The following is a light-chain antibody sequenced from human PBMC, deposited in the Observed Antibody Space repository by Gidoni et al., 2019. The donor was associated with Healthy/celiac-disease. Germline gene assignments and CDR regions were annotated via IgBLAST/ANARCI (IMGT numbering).Light chain of an antibody. CDR1: QSVSSN. CDR3: QQYNNWPPYT. J-gene: IGKJ2*01. CDR2: GAP. V-gene: IGKV3-15*01. Sequence: EIVMTQSPATLSVSPGERATLSCRASQSVSSNLAWYQQKPGQAPRLLIYGAPTRATGIPARFSGSGSGTEFTLTISSLQSEDFAVYYCQQYNNWPPYTFXQXTKLEIK.